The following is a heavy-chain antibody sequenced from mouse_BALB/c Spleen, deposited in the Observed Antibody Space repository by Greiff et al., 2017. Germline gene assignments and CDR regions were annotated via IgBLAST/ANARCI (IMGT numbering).Heavy chain of an antibody. CDR1: GFTFSSYY. J-gene: IGHJ3*01. CDR3: ARQDGNYGWFAY. D-gene: IGHD2-1*01. V-gene: IGHV5-6-2*01. CDR2: INSNGGST. Sequence: EVQLVESGGGLVKLGGSLKLSCAASGFTFSSYYMSWVRQTPEKRLELVAAINSNGGSTYYPDTVKGRFTISRDNAKNTLYLQMSSLKSEDTALYYCARQDGNYGWFAYWGQGTLVTVSA.